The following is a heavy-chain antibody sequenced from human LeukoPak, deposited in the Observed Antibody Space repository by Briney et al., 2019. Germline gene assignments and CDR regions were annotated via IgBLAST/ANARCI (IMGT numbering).Heavy chain of an antibody. Sequence: ASVKVSCKASGYTFTSYGISWVRQAPGQGLEWMGWISAYNGNTNYAQKLQGRVTMTTDTSTSTAYMELRSLRSDDTAVYYCARVPTTVARGYFDYWGQGTLVTVSS. CDR1: GYTFTSYG. V-gene: IGHV1-18*01. CDR2: ISAYNGNT. J-gene: IGHJ4*02. CDR3: ARVPTTVARGYFDY. D-gene: IGHD4-23*01.